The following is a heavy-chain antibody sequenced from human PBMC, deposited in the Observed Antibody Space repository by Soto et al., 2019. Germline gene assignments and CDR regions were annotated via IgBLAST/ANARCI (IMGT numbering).Heavy chain of an antibody. CDR2: ISAST. CDR1: GFTVSSYA. Sequence: EMQLLESGGGLVQAGGSLRLSCAASGFTVSSYALNWVRQAPGKGQEWVSGISASTYYADSVKGRFTISRDTSKNTLYLQMNSLRAEDTAIYFCAIRMYSTRWYYLDYWGQGTLVTVSS. CDR3: AIRMYSTRWYYLDY. V-gene: IGHV3-23*01. D-gene: IGHD6-13*01. J-gene: IGHJ4*02.